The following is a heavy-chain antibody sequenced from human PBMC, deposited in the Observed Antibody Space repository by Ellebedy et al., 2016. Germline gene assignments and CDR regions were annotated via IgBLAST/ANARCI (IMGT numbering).Heavy chain of an antibody. J-gene: IGHJ4*02. CDR1: GGSISSYY. CDR3: ARGRWGDFDY. V-gene: IGHV4-59*06. D-gene: IGHD3-16*01. Sequence: SETLSLTCTVSGGSISSYYWGWIRQHPGKGLEWIGYIYYSGSTYYNPPLKSRVTISEDTSKNRFSLHLSSVTAADTAVYYCARGRWGDFDYWGQGALVTVSS. CDR2: IYYSGST.